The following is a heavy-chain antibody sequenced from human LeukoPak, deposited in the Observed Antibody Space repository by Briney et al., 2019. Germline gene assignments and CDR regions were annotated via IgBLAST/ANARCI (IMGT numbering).Heavy chain of an antibody. CDR2: ISSTSGYI. CDR3: ARDPSGNEYYYYGMDV. V-gene: IGHV3-21*01. D-gene: IGHD4-23*01. CDR1: GLSFSSYT. J-gene: IGHJ6*02. Sequence: GGSLRLSCAPSGLSFSSYTIHWVRQAPGKGLEWVSSISSTSGYIHYADSVKGRFTISRDNAKNSLYLQMNSLRAEDTAVYYCARDPSGNEYYYYGMDVWGQGTTVTVSS.